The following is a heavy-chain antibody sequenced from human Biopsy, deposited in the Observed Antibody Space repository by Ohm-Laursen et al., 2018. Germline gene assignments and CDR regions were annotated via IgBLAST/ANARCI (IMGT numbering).Heavy chain of an antibody. D-gene: IGHD1-26*01. CDR3: ARDRSSGSYSPSDY. CDR2: IIPIFGTA. J-gene: IGHJ4*02. V-gene: IGHV1-69*13. CDR1: GGTFSSHA. Sequence: ASVKVSCKTSGGTFSSHAISWVRQAPGQGLEWMGGIIPIFGTAEYAQNFQGRLTITADESTSTSYMDLISLRSEDTAVYYCARDRSSGSYSPSDYWGQGTLVTVSS.